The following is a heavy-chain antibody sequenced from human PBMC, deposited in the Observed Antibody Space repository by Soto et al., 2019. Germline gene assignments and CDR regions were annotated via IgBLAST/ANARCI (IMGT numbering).Heavy chain of an antibody. CDR3: AKINSELLWFGELSLDP. V-gene: IGHV3-23*01. CDR2: ISGSGGST. D-gene: IGHD3-10*01. J-gene: IGHJ5*02. CDR1: GFTFSSYA. Sequence: GGSLRLSCAASGFTFSSYAMSWVRQAPGKGLEWVSAISGSGGSTYYADSVKGRFTISRDNSKNTLYLQMNSLRAEDTAVYYCAKINSELLWFGELSLDPRGQGTLVTVSS.